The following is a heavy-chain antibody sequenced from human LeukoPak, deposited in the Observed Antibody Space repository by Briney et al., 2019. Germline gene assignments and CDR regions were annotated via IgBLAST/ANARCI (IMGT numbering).Heavy chain of an antibody. D-gene: IGHD6-19*01. J-gene: IGHJ4*02. CDR1: GGSISSSSYY. CDR3: ARHVGGWAPFDY. V-gene: IGHV4-39*01. CDR2: IYYSGST. Sequence: SETLSLTCTVSGGSISSSSYYWGWIRQPPGKGLEWIGSIYYSGSTYYNPSLKSRVTISVDTSKNQFSLKLSSVTAADTAVYYCARHVGGWAPFDYWGQGTLVTVSS.